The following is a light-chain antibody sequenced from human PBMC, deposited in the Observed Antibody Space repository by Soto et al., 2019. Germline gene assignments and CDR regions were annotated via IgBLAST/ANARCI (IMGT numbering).Light chain of an antibody. CDR2: DNN. CDR3: GSWDSTLSASV. J-gene: IGLJ1*01. CDR1: SSNIGNNY. Sequence: QSVLTQPPSVSAATGQKVTMSCSGSSSNIGNNYVSWYQHLPGTAPKLLISDNNKRPSGIPDRFSGSKSGTSATLGITGFQTGDEADYYCGSWDSTLSASVFGTGTKVTVL. V-gene: IGLV1-51*01.